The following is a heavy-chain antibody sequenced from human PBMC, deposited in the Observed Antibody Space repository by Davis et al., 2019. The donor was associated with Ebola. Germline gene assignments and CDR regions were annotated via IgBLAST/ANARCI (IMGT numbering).Heavy chain of an antibody. CDR2: IYSGGST. Sequence: GESLKISCAASGFTVSSNYMSWVRQAPGKVLEWVSVIYSGGSTYYADSVKGRFTISRDNSKNTLYLQMNSLRAEDTAVYYCARDPYYYGSGSYYNWGQGTLVTVSS. CDR3: ARDPYYYGSGSYYN. D-gene: IGHD3-10*01. CDR1: GFTVSSNY. V-gene: IGHV3-53*01. J-gene: IGHJ4*02.